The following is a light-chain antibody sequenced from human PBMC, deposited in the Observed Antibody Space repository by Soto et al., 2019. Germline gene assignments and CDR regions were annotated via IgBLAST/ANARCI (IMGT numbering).Light chain of an antibody. CDR2: DVT. CDR3: CSYTTGSTYV. CDR1: SSDVGGYNY. J-gene: IGLJ1*01. Sequence: QSVLTQPASVSGSPGQSITLSCTGTSSDVGGYNYVSWYQQHPGKAPKLMIYDVTNRPSGVSNRFSGSKSGNTASLTISGLQAEDEADYYCCSYTTGSTYVFGTGTKVTVL. V-gene: IGLV2-14*01.